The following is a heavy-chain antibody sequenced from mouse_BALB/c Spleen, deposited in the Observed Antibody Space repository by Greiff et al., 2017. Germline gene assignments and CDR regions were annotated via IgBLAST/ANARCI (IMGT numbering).Heavy chain of an antibody. D-gene: IGHD1-1*01. CDR1: GFTFSSYA. J-gene: IGHJ3*01. CDR2: ISSGGSYT. CDR3: AESYGSSSFAY. V-gene: IGHV5-9-3*01. Sequence: EVKLQESGGGLVKPGGSLKLSCAASGFTFSSYAMSWVRQTPEKRLEWVATISSGGSYTYYPDSVKGRFTISRDNAKNTLYLQMSSLRSEDTAMYYCAESYGSSSFAYWGQGTLVTVSA.